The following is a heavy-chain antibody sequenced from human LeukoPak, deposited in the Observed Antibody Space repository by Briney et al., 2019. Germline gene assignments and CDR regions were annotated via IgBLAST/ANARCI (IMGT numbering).Heavy chain of an antibody. Sequence: SETLSLTCAVYGGSFSGYYWSWIRQPPGKGLEWIGEINHSGSTNYNPSLKSRVTISVDTSKNQFSLKLSSVTAADTAVYYCASRQLLWFGEPTTHPFDYWGQGTLVTVSS. CDR2: INHSGST. CDR1: GGSFSGYY. J-gene: IGHJ4*02. V-gene: IGHV4-34*01. CDR3: ASRQLLWFGEPTTHPFDY. D-gene: IGHD3-10*01.